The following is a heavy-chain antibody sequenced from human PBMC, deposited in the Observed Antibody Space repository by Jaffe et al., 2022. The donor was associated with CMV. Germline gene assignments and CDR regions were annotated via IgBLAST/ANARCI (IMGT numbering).Heavy chain of an antibody. CDR1: GGSISSSSFY. V-gene: IGHV4-39*01. J-gene: IGHJ4*02. CDR3: ARKVGATDYFDS. Sequence: QVQLQESGPGLVKPSETLSLTCTVSGGSISSSSFYWGWVRQPPGRGLEWIGSISYSGRTSYYPSLKSRVTISVDTSKNQFSLRLSSVTTADTAVYYCARKVGATDYFDSWGQGTLVTVSS. CDR2: ISYSGRT. D-gene: IGHD1-26*01.